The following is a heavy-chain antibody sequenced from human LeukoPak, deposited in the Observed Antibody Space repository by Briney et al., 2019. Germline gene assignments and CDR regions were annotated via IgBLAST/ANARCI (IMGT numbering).Heavy chain of an antibody. CDR1: GDLIRSYW. CDR3: ARQGYTASYYFLDF. CDR2: IYATGST. Sequence: SETLSLTCDVSGDLIRSYWWGWVRQPAGKGLEWIGRIYATGSTKFNPSLKSRLTMSMDTSKNQFSLKLSLKLTSVTAADTAVYFCARQGYTASYYFLDFWSQGTLVTVSP. V-gene: IGHV4-4*07. J-gene: IGHJ4*02. D-gene: IGHD1-26*01.